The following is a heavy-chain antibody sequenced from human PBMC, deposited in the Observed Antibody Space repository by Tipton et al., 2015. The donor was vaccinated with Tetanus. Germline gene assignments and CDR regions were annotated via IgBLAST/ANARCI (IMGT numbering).Heavy chain of an antibody. Sequence: TLSLTCAVSGASISSIYSWSWIRQPPGKGLEWIGYVFRSGSADYNPSLKSRVNISLDRSENQISLMLTSVTAADTAVYYCARVACSSTSCYSHYFDYWGPGSLVIVSS. CDR1: GASISSIYS. J-gene: IGHJ4*02. D-gene: IGHD2-2*01. CDR3: ARVACSSTSCYSHYFDY. V-gene: IGHV4-30-2*01. CDR2: VFRSGSA.